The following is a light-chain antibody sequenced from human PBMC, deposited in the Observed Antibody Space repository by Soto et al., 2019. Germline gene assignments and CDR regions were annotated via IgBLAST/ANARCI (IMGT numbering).Light chain of an antibody. Sequence: TLWLSPSKRATLSCRASQSVNQKLGWYQQKPGQAPRLLIYVASYRATGVPATFSGSGSGTEFTLSISSLQSEHLGVYYCQQDSIWPLTFGGRSKVDIK. V-gene: IGKV3-15*01. J-gene: IGKJ4*01. CDR2: VAS. CDR3: QQDSIWPLT. CDR1: QSVNQK.